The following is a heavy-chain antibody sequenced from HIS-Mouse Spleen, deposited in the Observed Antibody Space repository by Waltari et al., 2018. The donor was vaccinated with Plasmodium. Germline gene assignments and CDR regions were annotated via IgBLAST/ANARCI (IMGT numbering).Heavy chain of an antibody. V-gene: IGHV4-39*01. CDR2: IYYSGST. CDR3: ARQLAYYDFWSGYSRGYYFDY. Sequence: QLQLQESGPGLVKPSETLSLTCTVSGGSIRSCRYYWAVIRHPPGKGLEWIGSIYYSGSTYYNPSLKSRVTISVDTSKNQFSLKLSSVTAADTAVYYCARQLAYYDFWSGYSRGYYFDYWGQGTLVTVSS. CDR1: GGSIRSCRYY. D-gene: IGHD3-3*01. J-gene: IGHJ4*02.